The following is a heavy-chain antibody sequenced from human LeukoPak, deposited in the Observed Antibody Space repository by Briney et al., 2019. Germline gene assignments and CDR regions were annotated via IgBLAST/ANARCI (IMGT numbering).Heavy chain of an antibody. V-gene: IGHV3-21*01. CDR3: ARDNVAWNDVHWFDP. Sequence: GGSLRLSCAASGFTFSTYTMNCVRQAPGKGLEWGSSISSSVTYIFYADSVKGRFTISRDNAKNSLYLQMSSLRAEDTAMYYCARDNVAWNDVHWFDPWGQGTLVTVSS. CDR1: GFTFSTYT. CDR2: ISSSVTYI. J-gene: IGHJ5*02. D-gene: IGHD1-1*01.